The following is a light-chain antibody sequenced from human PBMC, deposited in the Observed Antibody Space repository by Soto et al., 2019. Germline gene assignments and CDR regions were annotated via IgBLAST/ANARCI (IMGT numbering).Light chain of an antibody. V-gene: IGKV3-15*01. CDR1: QGVGIT. CDR2: NAF. CDR3: QRYNDWPLT. J-gene: IGKJ4*01. Sequence: EIVMTQSPATLSVSPGEGVTLSCRASQGVGITLAWYQQKPGQTPRLLIYNAFTRATGIPARFSGSGSGTEFTLTINSLQSEDSAVYYCQRYNDWPLTFVGGTKVEVK.